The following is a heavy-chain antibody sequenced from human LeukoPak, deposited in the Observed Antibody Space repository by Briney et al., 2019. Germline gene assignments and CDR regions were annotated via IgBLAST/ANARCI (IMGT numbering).Heavy chain of an antibody. Sequence: LAGGSLRLSCAASGFTFSSYAMSWVRQAPGKVLEWVSAISGSGGSTYYADSVKGRFTISRDNFKNTLYLQMNTLRAEDTAMYYCAKDGSALWFGELSSYFDFWGQGTLVTVSS. D-gene: IGHD3-10*01. CDR3: AKDGSALWFGELSSYFDF. CDR1: GFTFSSYA. CDR2: ISGSGGST. J-gene: IGHJ4*02. V-gene: IGHV3-23*01.